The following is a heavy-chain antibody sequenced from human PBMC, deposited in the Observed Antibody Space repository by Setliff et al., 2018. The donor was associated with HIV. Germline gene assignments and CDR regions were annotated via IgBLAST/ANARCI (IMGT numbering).Heavy chain of an antibody. Sequence: PSETLSLTCTVSGGSISSSNYYWSWIRQAAGKGLEWIGRIYTRGNTNYNPSLRSRVTMSVDTSKNQFSLKVTSVTAEDTSVYHCALVGGITVPPDGFDIWGQGTMVTVSS. D-gene: IGHD3-22*01. CDR2: IYTRGNT. CDR1: GGSISSSNYY. J-gene: IGHJ3*02. V-gene: IGHV4-61*02. CDR3: ALVGGITVPPDGFDI.